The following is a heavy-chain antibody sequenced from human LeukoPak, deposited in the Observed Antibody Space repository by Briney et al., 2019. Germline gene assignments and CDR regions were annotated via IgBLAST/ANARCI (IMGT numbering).Heavy chain of an antibody. Sequence: PGGSLRLSCAASGFTFSSYWMHGVRQAPGKGLEWGASISQDGSTKNHVDSVKGRFTISRDNAKNSLSLQMNSLTVEDAAVYYCAKDLHYYTSDVWGQGTTVTVSS. CDR2: ISQDGSTK. D-gene: IGHD3-22*01. CDR3: AKDLHYYTSDV. J-gene: IGHJ6*02. CDR1: GFTFSSYW. V-gene: IGHV3-7*01.